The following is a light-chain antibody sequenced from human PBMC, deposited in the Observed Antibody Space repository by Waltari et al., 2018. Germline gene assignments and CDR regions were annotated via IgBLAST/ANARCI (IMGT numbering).Light chain of an antibody. V-gene: IGKV4-1*01. J-gene: IGKJ1*01. CDR3: QQYYAVPPT. Sequence: DIVMTQSPDSLAVSLGERATINCKSSQSVSDSLNSKQYLAWYRQKPGQPPKLLISWASTREFGVPDRFSGSGSGTDFTLTISSLQAEDVAVYYCQQYYAVPPTFGPGTKVEIK. CDR2: WAS. CDR1: QSVSDSLNSKQY.